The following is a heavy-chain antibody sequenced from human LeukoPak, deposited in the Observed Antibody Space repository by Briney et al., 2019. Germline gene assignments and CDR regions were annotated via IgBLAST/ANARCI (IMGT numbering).Heavy chain of an antibody. J-gene: IGHJ6*02. CDR3: ARAPYDVWSASPRAYYAMYV. CDR1: GGSITSHY. CDR2: IYNIGNT. V-gene: IGHV4-59*11. D-gene: IGHD3-3*01. Sequence: SGTLSLTCTVSGGSITSHYWNWIRQPPGKGLEWIGYIYNIGNTNYNPSLKSRVTISLDTSKNQFSLKLSSLTATDTAVYYCARAPYDVWSASPRAYYAMYVWGQGTTVTVSS.